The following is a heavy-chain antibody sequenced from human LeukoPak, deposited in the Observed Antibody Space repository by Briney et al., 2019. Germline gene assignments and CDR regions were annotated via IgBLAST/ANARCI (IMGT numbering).Heavy chain of an antibody. CDR3: ARDYYYGSGSLDY. CDR1: GFTFSSYG. Sequence: AGGSLRLSCAASGFTFSSYGMHWVRQAPGKRLEWVTFIRYDGSNKYYADSVKGRFTISRDTSKNTLYLQMNSLRAEDTAVYYCARDYYYGSGSLDYWGQGTLVTVSS. V-gene: IGHV3-30*02. D-gene: IGHD3-10*01. J-gene: IGHJ4*02. CDR2: IRYDGSNK.